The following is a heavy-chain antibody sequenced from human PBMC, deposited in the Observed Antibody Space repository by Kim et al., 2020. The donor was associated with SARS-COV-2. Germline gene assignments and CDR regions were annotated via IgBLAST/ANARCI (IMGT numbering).Heavy chain of an antibody. Sequence: SETLSLTCTVSGGSITRGNDYWDWIRQPPGKGLEWIGSVYYSGTTYYNPSLKSRATISVDTSKKEFALRLSSVSAADTAVYYCARRKEDTRGFNGMDAWGQGTTVTVSS. CDR1: GGSITRGNDY. CDR2: VYYSGTT. D-gene: IGHD3-22*01. J-gene: IGHJ6*02. V-gene: IGHV4-39*01. CDR3: ARRKEDTRGFNGMDA.